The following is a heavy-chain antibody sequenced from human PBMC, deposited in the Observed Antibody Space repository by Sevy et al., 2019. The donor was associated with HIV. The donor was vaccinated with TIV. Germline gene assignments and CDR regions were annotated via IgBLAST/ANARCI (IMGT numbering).Heavy chain of an antibody. D-gene: IGHD3-22*01. J-gene: IGHJ4*02. V-gene: IGHV1-69*13. CDR2: IIPIFGTA. Sequence: ASVKVTCKASGGTFSSYAISWVRQAPGQGLEWMGGIIPIFGTANYAQKCQGRVTITADESTSTAYMELSSLRSEDTAVYYCARATYYYDSSGYRPFDYWGQGTLVTVSS. CDR3: ARATYYYDSSGYRPFDY. CDR1: GGTFSSYA.